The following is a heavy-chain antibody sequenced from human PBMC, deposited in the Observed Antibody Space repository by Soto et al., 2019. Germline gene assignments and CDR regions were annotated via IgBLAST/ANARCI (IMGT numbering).Heavy chain of an antibody. J-gene: IGHJ6*02. Sequence: ASVKVSCKASGYTFTSYGISWVRQAPGQGLEWMGWISAYNGNTNYAQKLQGRVTMTTDTSTSTACMELRSLRSDDTAVYYCARDIYCSSTSCYWYYYGMDVWGQGTTVTVSS. CDR3: ARDIYCSSTSCYWYYYGMDV. CDR2: ISAYNGNT. V-gene: IGHV1-18*01. CDR1: GYTFTSYG. D-gene: IGHD2-2*01.